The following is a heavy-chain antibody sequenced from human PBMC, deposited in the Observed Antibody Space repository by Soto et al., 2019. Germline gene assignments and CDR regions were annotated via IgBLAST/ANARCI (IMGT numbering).Heavy chain of an antibody. CDR1: GGSFSGYY. V-gene: IGHV4-34*01. J-gene: IGHJ4*02. D-gene: IGHD6-13*01. CDR3: ARGYWAAAGTAPCDY. CDR2: INHSGST. Sequence: QVQPQQWGAGLLKPSETLSLTCAVYGGSFSGYYWSWIRQPPGKGLEWIGEINHSGSTNYNPSLKSRVTISVDTSKNQFSLKLSSVTAADTAVYYCARGYWAAAGTAPCDYWGQGTLVTVSS.